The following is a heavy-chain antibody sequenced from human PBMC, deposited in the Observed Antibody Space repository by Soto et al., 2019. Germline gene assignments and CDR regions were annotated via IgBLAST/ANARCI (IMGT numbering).Heavy chain of an antibody. V-gene: IGHV1-58*02. CDR2: IVVGSGNT. CDR3: AAVKVATRTTDFDY. J-gene: IGHJ4*02. CDR1: GFTFTSSA. D-gene: IGHD5-12*01. Sequence: SVKVSCKASGFTFTSSAMQWVRQARGQRLEWIGWIVVGSGNTNYAQKFQERVTITRDMSTSTAYMELSSLRSEDTAVYYCAAVKVATRTTDFDYWGQGSLVTVSS.